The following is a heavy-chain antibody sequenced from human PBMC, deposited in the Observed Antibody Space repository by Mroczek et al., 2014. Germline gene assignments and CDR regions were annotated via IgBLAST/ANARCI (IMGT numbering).Heavy chain of an antibody. CDR2: IYYSGST. J-gene: IGHJ4*02. CDR1: GGSISSYY. V-gene: IGHV4-59*01. D-gene: IGHD6-6*01. CDR3: ARESVSSSYDY. Sequence: QVQLVESGPGLVKPSETLSLTCTVSGGSISSYYWSWIRQPPGKGLEWIGYIYYSGSTNYNPSLKSRVTISVDTSKNQFSLKLSSVTAADTAVYYCARESVSSSYDYWGQGTLVTVSS.